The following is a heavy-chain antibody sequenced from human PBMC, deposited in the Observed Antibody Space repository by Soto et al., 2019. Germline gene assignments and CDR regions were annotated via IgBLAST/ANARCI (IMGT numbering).Heavy chain of an antibody. CDR1: GFTFSSYD. CDR2: IGTAGDP. D-gene: IGHD4-17*01. J-gene: IGHJ4*02. Sequence: PGGSLRLSCAASGFTFSSYDMHCVRQSTGKGLEWVSAIGTAGDPYYPGSVKGRFTISRENAKNSLYLQMNSLRAGDTAVYYCARDINYGDAWYFDYWGQGTLVTVSS. V-gene: IGHV3-13*05. CDR3: ARDINYGDAWYFDY.